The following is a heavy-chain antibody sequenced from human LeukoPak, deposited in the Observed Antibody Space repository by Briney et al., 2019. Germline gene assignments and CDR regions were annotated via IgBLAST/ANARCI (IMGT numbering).Heavy chain of an antibody. CDR1: GFTFSSYG. CDR3: AKGEQWLLDY. V-gene: IGHV3-33*06. Sequence: GGSLRLSCAASGFTFSSYGMHWVRQAPGRGLEWVAVIWYDRSNKYYADSVKGRFTISRDNSKNTLYLQMNSLRAEDTAVYYCAKGEQWLLDYWGQGTLVTVSS. J-gene: IGHJ4*02. CDR2: IWYDRSNK. D-gene: IGHD6-19*01.